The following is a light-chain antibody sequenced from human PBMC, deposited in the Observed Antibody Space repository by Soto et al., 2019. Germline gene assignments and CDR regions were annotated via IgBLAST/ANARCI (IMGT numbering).Light chain of an antibody. CDR2: DAA. V-gene: IGKV1-5*01. Sequence: DIPMTQSPSTLSASVGDRVTITCRANQSISRWLAWFQQKPGKAPRILIFDAATLERGVPPRFSGSASGTEFTLTINRLQTDAFSTYYCQTYHDYLTLTFGQGTKVDIK. CDR1: QSISRW. J-gene: IGKJ1*01. CDR3: QTYHDYLTLT.